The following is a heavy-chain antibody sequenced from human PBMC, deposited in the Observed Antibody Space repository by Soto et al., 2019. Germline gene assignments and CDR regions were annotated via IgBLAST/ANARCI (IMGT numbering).Heavy chain of an antibody. J-gene: IGHJ4*02. CDR1: GASISSESYY. D-gene: IGHD3-22*01. Sequence: QVQLQESGPGLVKPSETLSLTCAVSGASISSESYYWSWIRQSPGKGLEWLGYIYYTGMTNYNPSLKSRVAISIDASNNHFPLRVRSVTAADTAKYYCVRGGSGYPFDYWGQGILVIVSS. CDR2: IYYTGMT. CDR3: VRGGSGYPFDY. V-gene: IGHV4-61*03.